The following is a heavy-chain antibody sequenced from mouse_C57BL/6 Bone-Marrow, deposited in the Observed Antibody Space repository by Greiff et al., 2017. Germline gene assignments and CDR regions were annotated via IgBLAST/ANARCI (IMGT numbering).Heavy chain of an antibody. CDR2: IWSDGST. Sequence: VKLMESGPGLVAPSQSLSITCTVSGFSLTSYGVHWVRQPPGKGLEWLVVIWSDGSTTYNSALKSRLSISKDNSKSQVFLKMNSLQTDDTAMYYCARHSYYGSSYWYVDVWGTGTTVTVSS. D-gene: IGHD1-1*01. CDR1: GFSLTSYG. V-gene: IGHV2-6-1*01. CDR3: ARHSYYGSSYWYVDV. J-gene: IGHJ1*03.